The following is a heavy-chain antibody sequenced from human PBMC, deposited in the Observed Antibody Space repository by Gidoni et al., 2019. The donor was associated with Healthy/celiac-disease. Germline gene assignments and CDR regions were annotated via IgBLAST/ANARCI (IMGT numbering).Heavy chain of an antibody. J-gene: IGHJ4*02. V-gene: IGHV4-59*01. CDR3: ARIYGDHRGNHRYFDY. CDR2: IYYSGST. D-gene: IGHD4-17*01. Sequence: QVQLQESGPGLVKPSETLSLTCTVSGGSISSYYWSWIRQPPGKGLEWIGYIYYSGSTNYNPSLKSRVTISVDTSKNQFSLKLSSVTAADTAVYYCARIYGDHRGNHRYFDYWGQGTLVTVSS. CDR1: GGSISSYY.